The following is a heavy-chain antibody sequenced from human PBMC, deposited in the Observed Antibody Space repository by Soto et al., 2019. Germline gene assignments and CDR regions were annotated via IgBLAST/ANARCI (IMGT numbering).Heavy chain of an antibody. D-gene: IGHD5-12*01. CDR3: ARRRGYSGYVQNAFDI. Sequence: SETLSLTCTVSGGSISSSSYYWGWIRQPPGKGLEWIGSIYYSGSTYYNPSLKSRVTISVDTSKNQFSLKLSSVTAADTAVYYCARRRGYSGYVQNAFDIWGQGTMVTVSS. CDR2: IYYSGST. V-gene: IGHV4-39*01. CDR1: GGSISSSSYY. J-gene: IGHJ3*02.